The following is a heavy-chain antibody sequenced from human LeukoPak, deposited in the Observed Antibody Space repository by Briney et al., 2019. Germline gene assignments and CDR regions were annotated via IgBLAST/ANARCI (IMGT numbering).Heavy chain of an antibody. CDR2: ISSSGGST. J-gene: IGHJ4*02. D-gene: IGHD3-10*01. Sequence: GGSVRLFCAPCGFTFRSYAVRWARQSRGRGGEGVSAISSSGGSTYYAESVKGRFTISRDNSKNTLYLQMNSLRAEDTAVYYCAKDPALLWFGESFFDYWGQGTLVTVSS. V-gene: IGHV3-23*01. CDR3: AKDPALLWFGESFFDY. CDR1: GFTFRSYA.